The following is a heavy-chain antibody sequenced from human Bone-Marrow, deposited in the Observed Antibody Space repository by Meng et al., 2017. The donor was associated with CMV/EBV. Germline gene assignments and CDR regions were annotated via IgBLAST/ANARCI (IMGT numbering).Heavy chain of an antibody. CDR3: ARDYAGCPYYLGN. CDR2: INSDGSDT. CDR1: GFTFSNYW. J-gene: IGHJ4*02. V-gene: IGHV3-74*01. D-gene: IGHD3-16*01. Sequence: GESLKISCAASGFTFSNYWMHWVRQAPGKGLVWVSRINSDGSDTAYAGSVKGRFTISRDNAKNSLYLQMNSLRAEDTAVYYCARDYAGCPYYLGNWGQGTLVTVSS.